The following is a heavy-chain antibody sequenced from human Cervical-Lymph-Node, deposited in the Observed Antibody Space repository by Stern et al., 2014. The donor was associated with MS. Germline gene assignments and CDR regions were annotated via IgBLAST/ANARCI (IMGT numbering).Heavy chain of an antibody. V-gene: IGHV3-9*01. D-gene: IGHD6-13*01. CDR1: GFTFDDYA. CDR2: ISGNSGSI. CDR3: AKDNGRAAAPYYYYGMDV. Sequence: EVQLVESGGGVVQPGRSLRLSCAASGFTFDDYAMHWVRQAPGKGLEWVSGISGNSGSIGYADSVKGRFTISRDNAKNSLYLQMNSLRAEDTALYYCAKDNGRAAAPYYYYGMDVWGQGTTVTVSS. J-gene: IGHJ6*02.